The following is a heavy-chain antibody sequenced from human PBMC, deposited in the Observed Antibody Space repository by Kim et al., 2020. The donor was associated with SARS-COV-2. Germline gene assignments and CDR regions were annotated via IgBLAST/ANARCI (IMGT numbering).Heavy chain of an antibody. J-gene: IGHJ6*01. Sequence: GESLKISCKGSGYSFTSYWIAWVRQMPGKGLEWMGIIYPGDSDTRYSPAFQGQVTISADKSISTAYLQWSSLKASDTAMYYCKRQNSGYSSGWYYYYVMDVWGQGTTVTVSS. CDR2: IYPGDSDT. CDR1: GYSFTSYW. D-gene: IGHD6-19*01. CDR3: KRQNSGYSSGWYYYYVMDV. V-gene: IGHV5-51*01.